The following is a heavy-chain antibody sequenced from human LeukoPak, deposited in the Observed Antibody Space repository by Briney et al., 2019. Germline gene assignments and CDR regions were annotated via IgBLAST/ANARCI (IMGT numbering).Heavy chain of an antibody. J-gene: IGHJ5*02. CDR3: ARDLVVIGATDWFDP. V-gene: IGHV4-39*07. CDR1: GGSISSSTYY. Sequence: SETLSLTCTVSGGSISSSTYYWGWIRQPPGKGLEWIGSMYYSSGNTYYNPSLKSRVTISVDTSKNQFSLKLSSVTAADTAVYYCARDLVVIGATDWFDPWGQGTRVTVSS. CDR2: MYYSSGNT. D-gene: IGHD2-15*01.